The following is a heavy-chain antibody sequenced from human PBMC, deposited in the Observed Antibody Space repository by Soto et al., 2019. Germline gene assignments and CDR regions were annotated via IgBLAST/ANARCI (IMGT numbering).Heavy chain of an antibody. CDR1: GYSISSGYY. Sequence: SETLSLTCAVSGYSISSGYYWGWIRQPPGKGLEWIGSIYHSGSTYYNPSLKSRVTISVDTSKNQFSLKLSSVTAADTAVYYCARAPLELTDFDYWGQGTLVTV. D-gene: IGHD1-7*01. V-gene: IGHV4-38-2*01. J-gene: IGHJ4*02. CDR3: ARAPLELTDFDY. CDR2: IYHSGST.